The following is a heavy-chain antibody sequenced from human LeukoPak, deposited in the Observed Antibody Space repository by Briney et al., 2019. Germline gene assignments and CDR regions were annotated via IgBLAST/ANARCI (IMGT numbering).Heavy chain of an antibody. Sequence: SETLSLTCTVSGGSTSSSSYFWTWIRQPAGKGLEWIGRIYTSGSTDYNPSLKSRVTMSLDTSRNQFFLKLSTVTAADTAMYFCAREEIPGKFDYWGQGILVTVSS. D-gene: IGHD1-26*01. CDR2: IYTSGST. V-gene: IGHV4-61*02. CDR3: AREEIPGKFDY. J-gene: IGHJ4*02. CDR1: GGSTSSSSYF.